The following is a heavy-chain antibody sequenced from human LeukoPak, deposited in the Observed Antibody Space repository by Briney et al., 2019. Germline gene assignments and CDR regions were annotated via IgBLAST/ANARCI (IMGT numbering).Heavy chain of an antibody. D-gene: IGHD3-10*01. Sequence: ASVKVSCKASGYTFTSYAMHWVRQAPGQRLEWMGWINAGNGNTKYSQKFQGRVTITRDTSASTAYMELSSLRSEDMAVYYCARDPSLLWFGESSPYFDYWGQGTLVTVSS. CDR1: GYTFTSYA. V-gene: IGHV1-3*01. CDR3: ARDPSLLWFGESSPYFDY. J-gene: IGHJ4*02. CDR2: INAGNGNT.